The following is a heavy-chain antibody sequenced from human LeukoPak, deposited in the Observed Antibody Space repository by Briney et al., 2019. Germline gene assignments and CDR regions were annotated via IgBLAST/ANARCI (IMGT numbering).Heavy chain of an antibody. CDR1: GFTFSSYW. CDR2: INSDGSSK. J-gene: IGHJ4*02. CDR3: ARDLNYEGLFDY. D-gene: IGHD4-11*01. Sequence: PGGSLRLSCAAPGFTFSSYWMHWVRQAPGKGLVWVSRINSDGSSKSYADSVKGRFTISRDNAKNTLYLQMNSLRAEDTAVYYCARDLNYEGLFDYWGQGTLATVSS. V-gene: IGHV3-74*01.